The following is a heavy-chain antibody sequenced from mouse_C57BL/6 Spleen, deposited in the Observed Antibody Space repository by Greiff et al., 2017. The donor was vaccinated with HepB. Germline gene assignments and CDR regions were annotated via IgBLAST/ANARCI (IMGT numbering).Heavy chain of an antibody. Sequence: VQLQESGAELVRPGASVTLSCKASGYTFTDYEMHWVKQTPVHGLEWIGAIDPETGGTAYNQKFKGKAILTADKSSSTADMELRSLTSEDSAVYYCTRGDWSWYFDVWGTGTTVTVSS. J-gene: IGHJ1*03. V-gene: IGHV1-15*01. D-gene: IGHD3-3*01. CDR1: GYTFTDYE. CDR2: IDPETGGT. CDR3: TRGDWSWYFDV.